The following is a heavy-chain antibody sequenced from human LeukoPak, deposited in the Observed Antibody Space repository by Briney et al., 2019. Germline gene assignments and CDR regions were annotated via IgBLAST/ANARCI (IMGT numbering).Heavy chain of an antibody. D-gene: IGHD5-12*01. CDR1: GGTFSSYA. CDR3: ARERGGYDSHDAFDI. CDR2: IIPIFGTA. J-gene: IGHJ3*02. V-gene: IGHV1-69*05. Sequence: ASVKVSCKASGGTFSSYAISWVRQAPGQGLEWMGGIIPIFGTANYAQKFQGRVTITTDESTSTAYMELSSLRSEDTAVYYCARERGGYDSHDAFDIWGQGTMVTVSS.